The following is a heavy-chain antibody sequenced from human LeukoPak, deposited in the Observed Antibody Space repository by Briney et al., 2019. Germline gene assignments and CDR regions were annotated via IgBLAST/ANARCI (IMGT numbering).Heavy chain of an antibody. Sequence: GGSLRLSCAASGFTFSNHAMHWVRQAPGKGLEWLAVISYDGSNKYYADSVKGRFTISRDSSNNTLCLQMNSLRTEDTAVYYCAREVTGTADYWGQGTLVTVSS. V-gene: IGHV3-30-3*01. CDR1: GFTFSNHA. CDR3: AREVTGTADY. CDR2: ISYDGSNK. D-gene: IGHD1-7*01. J-gene: IGHJ4*02.